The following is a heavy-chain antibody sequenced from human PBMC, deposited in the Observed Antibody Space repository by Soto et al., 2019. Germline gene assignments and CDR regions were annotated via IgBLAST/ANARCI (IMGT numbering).Heavy chain of an antibody. CDR1: GYTFTGYY. V-gene: IGHV1-2*04. CDR2: INPNSGGT. CDR3: ARSMARDDWILYYMDV. Sequence: ASVKVSCKASGYTFTGYYMHWVRQAPGQGLEWMGWINPNSGGTNDAKKFQDWVTMTRDTSISTAYMELSRRRSDDSAVYYCARSMARDDWILYYMDVWGKGTTVTAS. J-gene: IGHJ6*03. D-gene: IGHD3-9*01.